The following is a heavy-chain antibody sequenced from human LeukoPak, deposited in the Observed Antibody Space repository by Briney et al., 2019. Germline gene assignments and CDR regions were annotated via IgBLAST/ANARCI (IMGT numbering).Heavy chain of an antibody. V-gene: IGHV3-48*02. D-gene: IGHD4-17*01. J-gene: IGHJ4*02. CDR3: ARGETAVTSYLHF. CDR1: RFSFSSYA. Sequence: PGGSLRLSCAASRFSFSSYAMNWVRQAPGKGLEWVSYISISSTIYYADSVKGRFTISRDNAKNSLYLQMNSLRDEDTAVYYCARGETAVTSYLHFWGQGTLVTVS. CDR2: ISISSTI.